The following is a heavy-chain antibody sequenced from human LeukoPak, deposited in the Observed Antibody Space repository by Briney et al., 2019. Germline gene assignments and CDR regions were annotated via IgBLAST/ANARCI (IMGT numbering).Heavy chain of an antibody. V-gene: IGHV4-34*01. CDR3: ARHVGFITMVRGVINNNWFDP. J-gene: IGHJ5*02. CDR1: GGSFSGYY. D-gene: IGHD3-10*01. Sequence: KPSETLSLTCAVYGGSFSGYYWSWIRQPPGKGLEWIGEINRSGSTNYNPSLKSRVTISVDTSKNQFSLRLSSVTAADTAVYYCARHVGFITMVRGVINNNWFDPWGQGTLVTVSS. CDR2: INRSGST.